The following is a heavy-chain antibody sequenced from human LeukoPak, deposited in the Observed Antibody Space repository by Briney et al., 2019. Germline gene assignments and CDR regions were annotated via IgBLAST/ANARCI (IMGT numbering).Heavy chain of an antibody. D-gene: IGHD5-18*01. CDR3: AKDLDGDSYGSFDP. V-gene: IGHV3-30*18. J-gene: IGHJ5*02. CDR2: ILYDGSNK. CDR1: EFTFSSYG. Sequence: GGSLRLSCAASEFTFSSYGMHWVRQAPGKGLEWVAVILYDGSNKYYADSVKGRFTISRDNSKNTLYLQMNSLRAEDTAVYYCAKDLDGDSYGSFDPWGQGTLVTVSS.